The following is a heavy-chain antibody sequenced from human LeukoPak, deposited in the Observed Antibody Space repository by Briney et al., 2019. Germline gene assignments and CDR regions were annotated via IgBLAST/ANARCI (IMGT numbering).Heavy chain of an antibody. CDR1: GYSFTSYW. J-gene: IGHJ6*02. D-gene: IGHD2-15*01. Sequence: GESLQISCQGAGYSFTSYWIGWVRPMPGKGVEWRGIIYPGDSDTRYSPSFQGQVTISADKSISTAYLQWSSLKASDTAMYYCARLVGYCSGGSCTNFYYGMDVWGQGTTVTVSS. V-gene: IGHV5-51*01. CDR3: ARLVGYCSGGSCTNFYYGMDV. CDR2: IYPGDSDT.